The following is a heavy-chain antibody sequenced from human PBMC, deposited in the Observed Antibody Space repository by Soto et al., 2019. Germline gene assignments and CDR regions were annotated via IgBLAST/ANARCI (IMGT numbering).Heavy chain of an antibody. CDR3: AKDAITMVRGVISYYGMDV. Sequence: EVPLVESGGGLVQPGRSLRLSCAASGFTFDDYAMHWVRQAPGKGLEWVSGISWNSGSIGYADSVKGRFTISRDNAKNSLYLQMNSLRAEDTALYYWAKDAITMVRGVISYYGMDVWGQGTTVTVSS. V-gene: IGHV3-9*01. CDR1: GFTFDDYA. CDR2: ISWNSGSI. J-gene: IGHJ6*02. D-gene: IGHD3-10*01.